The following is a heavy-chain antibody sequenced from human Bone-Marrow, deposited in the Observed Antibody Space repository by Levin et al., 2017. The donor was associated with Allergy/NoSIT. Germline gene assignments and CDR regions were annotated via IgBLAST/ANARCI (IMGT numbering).Heavy chain of an antibody. CDR3: ARDLNDYGDNIGFYNFYGMDV. J-gene: IGHJ6*02. V-gene: IGHV3-48*04. Sequence: ETLSLTCAASGFTFRSHSMNWVRQAPGKGLEWVSYISTSSGTIYYAESVKGRFTISRDNARNSLYLQMNSLRAEDTAVYYCARDLNDYGDNIGFYNFYGMDVWGQGTTVTVSS. CDR1: GFTFRSHS. D-gene: IGHD4-17*01. CDR2: ISTSSGTI.